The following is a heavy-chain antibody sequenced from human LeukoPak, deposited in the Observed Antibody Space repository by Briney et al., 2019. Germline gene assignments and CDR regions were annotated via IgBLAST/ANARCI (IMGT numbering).Heavy chain of an antibody. CDR2: INHSGST. D-gene: IGHD3-10*01. V-gene: IGHV4-34*01. CDR3: ARHDVWFGEGDY. CDR1: GGSFSGYY. Sequence: SETPSLTCAVYGGSFSGYYWSWIRQPPGKGLEWIGEINHSGSTNYNPSLKSRVTISVDTSKNQFSLKLSSVTAADTAVYYCARHDVWFGEGDYWGQGTLVTVSS. J-gene: IGHJ4*02.